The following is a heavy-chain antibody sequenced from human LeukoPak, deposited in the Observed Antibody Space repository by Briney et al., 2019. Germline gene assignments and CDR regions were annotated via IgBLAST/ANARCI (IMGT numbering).Heavy chain of an antibody. CDR2: IYYSGST. CDR3: ARGYYYQNYYFDY. Sequence: SETLSLTCTVSGGSISSYYWSWIRQPPGKGLEWIGYIYYSGSTNYNPSLKNRVTISVDTSKNQFSLKLISVTAADTAVYYCARGYYYQNYYFDYWGQGTLVTVSS. CDR1: GGSISSYY. V-gene: IGHV4-59*01. D-gene: IGHD5-12*01. J-gene: IGHJ4*02.